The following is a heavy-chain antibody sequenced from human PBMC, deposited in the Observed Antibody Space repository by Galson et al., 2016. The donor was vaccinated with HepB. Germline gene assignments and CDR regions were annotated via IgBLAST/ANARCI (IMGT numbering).Heavy chain of an antibody. J-gene: IGHJ3*02. CDR2: IYPGDSDT. V-gene: IGHV5-51*01. Sequence: QSGAEVKKPGESLKISCKGSGYNFASYWLGWVRQMPGKGLEWMGVIYPGDSDTRYNPSVQGQVTFSGDKSISTAYLQWSSLKASDAALYFCARQGSMQAFDIWGQGTMGTVSS. CDR1: GYNFASYW. D-gene: IGHD2-8*01. CDR3: ARQGSMQAFDI.